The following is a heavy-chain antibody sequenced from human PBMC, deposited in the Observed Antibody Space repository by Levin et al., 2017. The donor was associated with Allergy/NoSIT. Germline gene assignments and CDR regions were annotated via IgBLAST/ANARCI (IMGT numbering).Heavy chain of an antibody. J-gene: IGHJ6*03. CDR3: ARERPPRYYYGSGSYYIRYPMDG. Sequence: GESLKISCAASGFTFSSYDMHWVRQATGKGLEWVSAIGTAGDTYYPGSVKGRFTISRENAKNSLYLQMNSLRAGDTAVYYCARERPPRYYYGSGSYYIRYPMDGWGKGTTVTVSS. V-gene: IGHV3-13*04. CDR2: IGTAGDT. D-gene: IGHD3-10*01. CDR1: GFTFSSYD.